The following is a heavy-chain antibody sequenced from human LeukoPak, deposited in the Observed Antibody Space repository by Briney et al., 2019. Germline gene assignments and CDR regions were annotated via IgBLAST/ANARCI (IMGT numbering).Heavy chain of an antibody. CDR3: ASLYCSSTSCYDY. Sequence: LQTLSLTCTVSGGSISSGDYYWSWIRQPPGKGLEWIGYIYYSGSTYYNPSLKSRVTISVDTSKNQFSLKLSSVTAADTAVYYCASLYCSSTSCYDYWGQGTLVTVSS. CDR1: GGSISSGDYY. CDR2: IYYSGST. D-gene: IGHD2-2*01. J-gene: IGHJ4*02. V-gene: IGHV4-30-4*01.